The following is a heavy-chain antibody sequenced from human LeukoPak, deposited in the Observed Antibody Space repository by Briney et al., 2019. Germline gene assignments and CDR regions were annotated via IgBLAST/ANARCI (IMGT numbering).Heavy chain of an antibody. Sequence: PGRSLRLSCAASGFTFSSYAMSWVRQAPGKGLEWVSAISGSGGSTYYADSVKGRFTISRDNSKNTLYLQMNSLRAEDTAVYYCAKATEVSVVVPAAINWGQGTLVTVSS. V-gene: IGHV3-23*01. CDR2: ISGSGGST. CDR1: GFTFSSYA. D-gene: IGHD2-2*02. CDR3: AKATEVSVVVPAAIN. J-gene: IGHJ4*02.